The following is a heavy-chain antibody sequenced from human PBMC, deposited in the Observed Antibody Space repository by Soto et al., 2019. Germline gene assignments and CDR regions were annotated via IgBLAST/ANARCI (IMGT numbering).Heavy chain of an antibody. CDR3: ARDGEGF. CDR2: INADGSET. V-gene: IGHV3-74*01. Sequence: GSLRLSRAASGFTFTRYSMHWVRRVPGRGLVWVSRINADGSETSYEDSVEGRFTISRDNPKNTLYLQMNGLRAEDTAVYYCARDGEGFWGQGTLVTVSS. D-gene: IGHD2-21*01. CDR1: GFTFTRYS. J-gene: IGHJ4*02.